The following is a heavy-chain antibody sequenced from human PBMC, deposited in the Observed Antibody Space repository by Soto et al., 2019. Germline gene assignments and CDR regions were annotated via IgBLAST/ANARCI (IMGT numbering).Heavy chain of an antibody. J-gene: IGHJ4*02. D-gene: IGHD6-19*01. V-gene: IGHV3-30*18. CDR2: ISYDGSNK. Sequence: PGGSLRLSCAASGFTFSSYGMHWVRQAPGKGLEWVAVISYDGSNKYYADSVKGRFTISRDNSKNTLYLQMNSLRAEDTAVYYCAKDSSSGWSPVDYWGQGTLVTVSS. CDR1: GFTFSSYG. CDR3: AKDSSSGWSPVDY.